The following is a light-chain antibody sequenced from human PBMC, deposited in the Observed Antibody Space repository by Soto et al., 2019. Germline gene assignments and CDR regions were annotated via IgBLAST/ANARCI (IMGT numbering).Light chain of an antibody. J-gene: IGLJ2*01. CDR3: SSYTSSSTYVV. V-gene: IGLV2-14*03. CDR1: TGEVVGYNF. CDR2: DVS. Sequence: QSALTQPASVSGSPGQSITTSCTGTTGEVVGYNFAPWYQHHPGKAPKLMIYDVSNRPSGVSNRFSGSKSGNTASLTISGLQAEDEADYYCSSYTSSSTYVVFGGGTKLTVL.